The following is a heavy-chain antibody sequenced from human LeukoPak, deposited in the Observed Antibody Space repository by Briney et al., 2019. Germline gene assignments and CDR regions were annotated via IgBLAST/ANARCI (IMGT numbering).Heavy chain of an antibody. CDR1: GGSISSGSYY. CDR3: ARDRRGGSSDY. D-gene: IGHD6-6*01. J-gene: IGHJ4*02. Sequence: SETLSLTCTVSGGSISSGSYYWSWIRQPAGKGLEWIGRIYTSGSINYNPSLKSRVTISVDTSKNQFSLKLSSVTAADTAVYYCARDRRGGSSDYWGQGTLVTVSS. V-gene: IGHV4-61*02. CDR2: IYTSGSI.